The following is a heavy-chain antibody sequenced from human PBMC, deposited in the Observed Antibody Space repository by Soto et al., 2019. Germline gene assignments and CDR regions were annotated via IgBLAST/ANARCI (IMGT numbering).Heavy chain of an antibody. CDR2: ITASGSAT. V-gene: IGHV3-23*01. CDR3: AKDAADRGIDS. CDR1: GFTFRKHA. Sequence: EVQVLESGGALVQPGGSLRLSCAASGFTFRKHAMTWVRQAPGQWLEYVSSITASGSATFYAASVRGRFAISRDNAKSTFYLQMSSLSAEETALYYWAKDAADRGIDSWGQGTLVTVSS. J-gene: IGHJ4*02.